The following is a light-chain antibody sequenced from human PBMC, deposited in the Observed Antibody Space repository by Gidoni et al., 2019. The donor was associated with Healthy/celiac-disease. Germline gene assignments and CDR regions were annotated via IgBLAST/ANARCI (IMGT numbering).Light chain of an antibody. V-gene: IGKV1-5*03. J-gene: IGKJ1*01. CDR2: KAS. Sequence: DIHMTQSPSTLSASVGDRVTLTCRASQSISSWLAWYQQKPGQAPNLLIYKASSLESGVPSRFSGSGSGTAFTLTIRRPQPYAFATYYCHKYNPPWTFGQGTKVEIK. CDR1: QSISSW. CDR3: HKYNPPWT.